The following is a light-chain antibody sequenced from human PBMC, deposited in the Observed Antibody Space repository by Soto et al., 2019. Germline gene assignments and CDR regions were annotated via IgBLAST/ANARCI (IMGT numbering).Light chain of an antibody. CDR3: SSYTSSSTLDVV. J-gene: IGLJ2*01. Sequence: QAVVTQPASVSGSPGQSITISCTGTSSDVGGYNYVSWYQQHPGKAPKLMIYDVSNRPSGVSNRFSGSKSGNTASLTISGLQAEDEADYYCSSYTSSSTLDVVFGGGTKRTVL. CDR1: SSDVGGYNY. CDR2: DVS. V-gene: IGLV2-14*01.